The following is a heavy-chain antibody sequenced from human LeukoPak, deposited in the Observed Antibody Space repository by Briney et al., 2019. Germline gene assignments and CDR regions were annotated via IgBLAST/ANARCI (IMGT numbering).Heavy chain of an antibody. D-gene: IGHD1-14*01. CDR2: IIPIFGTA. CDR3: ATPLRAVLGAFDI. Sequence: SVKVSCKASGGTFSSYAISWVRQAPGQGLEWMGGIIPIFGTANYAQKFQGRVTMTRDTSTSTVYMELSSLRSEDTAVYYCATPLRAVLGAFDIWGQGTMVTVS. V-gene: IGHV1-69*05. CDR1: GGTFSSYA. J-gene: IGHJ3*02.